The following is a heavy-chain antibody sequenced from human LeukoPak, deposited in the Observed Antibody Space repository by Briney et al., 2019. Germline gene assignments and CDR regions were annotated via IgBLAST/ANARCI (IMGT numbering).Heavy chain of an antibody. D-gene: IGHD3-10*01. V-gene: IGHV4-4*07. CDR1: GGSISSYY. CDR2: IYTSGST. Sequence: PSETLSLTCTVSGGSISSYYWSWIRQPAGKGLEWIGRIYTSGSTNYNPSLKSRVTMSVDTSKNQFSLKLSSVAAADTAVYYCARDREGRVRGVKSYYYYMDVWGKGTTVTISS. CDR3: ARDREGRVRGVKSYYYYMDV. J-gene: IGHJ6*03.